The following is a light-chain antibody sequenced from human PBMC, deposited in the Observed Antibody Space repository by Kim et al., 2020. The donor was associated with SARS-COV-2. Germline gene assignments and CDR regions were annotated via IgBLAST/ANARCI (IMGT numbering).Light chain of an antibody. CDR2: EDN. J-gene: IGLJ3*02. V-gene: IGLV6-57*03. CDR3: QSYDSSNRV. CDR1: SGSIASNY. Sequence: GKTVTIAWTRSSGSIASNYVQWYQQRPGSAPTTVIYEDNQRPSGVPDRFSGSIDSSSNSASLTISGLKTEDEADYYCQSYDSSNRVFGGGTKLTVL.